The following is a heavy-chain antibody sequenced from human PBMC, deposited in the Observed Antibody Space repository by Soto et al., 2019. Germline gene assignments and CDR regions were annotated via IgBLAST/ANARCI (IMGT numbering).Heavy chain of an antibody. V-gene: IGHV1-69*01. D-gene: IGHD5-12*01. CDR3: ARDLGKLRSPHDYYYGMDV. CDR1: GGTFSSYA. Sequence: QVQLVQSGAEVKKPGSSVKVSCKASGGTFSSYAISWVRQAPGQGLEWMGGIIPIFGTANYAQKFQGRVTITADESTSTAYMELSSLRPEDTAVYYCARDLGKLRSPHDYYYGMDVWGQGTTVTVSS. J-gene: IGHJ6*02. CDR2: IIPIFGTA.